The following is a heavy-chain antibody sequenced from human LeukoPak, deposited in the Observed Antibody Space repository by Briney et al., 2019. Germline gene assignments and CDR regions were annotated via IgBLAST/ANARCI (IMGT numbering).Heavy chain of an antibody. V-gene: IGHV4-39*07. CDR3: ARLIRITIFWGNYYFDY. CDR1: GGSISSSSYY. CDR2: IYYSGST. Sequence: SETLSLTCTVSGGSISSSSYYWGWIRQPPGKGLEWIGSIYYSGSTYYNPSLKSRVTISVDTSKNQFSLKLSSVTAADTAVYYCARLIRITIFWGNYYFDYWGQGTLVTVSS. D-gene: IGHD3-9*01. J-gene: IGHJ4*02.